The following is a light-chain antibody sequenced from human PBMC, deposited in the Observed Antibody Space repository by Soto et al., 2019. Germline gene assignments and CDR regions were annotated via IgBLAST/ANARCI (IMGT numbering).Light chain of an antibody. V-gene: IGKV1-5*01. Sequence: DIQMTQFPSTLSASVGDRVTITCRASQGISGWLVWYQQKPGRAPKLLIYEASILESGVPSRFSGSGSGTEFTLTISSLQPSDFATYYCQQSNSKSWTFGQGTRVEIK. J-gene: IGKJ1*01. CDR2: EAS. CDR1: QGISGW. CDR3: QQSNSKSWT.